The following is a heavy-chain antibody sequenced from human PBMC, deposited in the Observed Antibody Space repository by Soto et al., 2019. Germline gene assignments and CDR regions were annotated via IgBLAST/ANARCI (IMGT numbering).Heavy chain of an antibody. CDR1: GGTFSSYA. J-gene: IGHJ5*02. D-gene: IGHD3-9*01. CDR3: ARDATWPDYDILTGRRGYWFDP. CDR2: IIPIFGTA. V-gene: IGHV1-69*13. Sequence: ASVKVSCKASGGTFSSYAISWVRQAPGQGLEWMGGIIPIFGTANYAQKFQGRVTITADESTSTAYMELSSLRSEDTAVYYCARDATWPDYDILTGRRGYWFDPWGQGTLVTVSA.